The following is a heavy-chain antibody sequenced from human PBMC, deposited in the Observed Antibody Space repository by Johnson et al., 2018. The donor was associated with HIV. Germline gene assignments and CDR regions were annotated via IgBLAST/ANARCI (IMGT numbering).Heavy chain of an antibody. CDR1: GFTFSSYD. CDR3: ARAVCRGGRCYSHDAFDI. CDR2: IGTAGDT. D-gene: IGHD2-15*01. J-gene: IGHJ3*02. Sequence: VQLVESGGGLVQPGGSLKLACAASGFTFSSYDMHWVRQATGKGLEWVSTIGTAGDTYYPGSVKGRFTVSREDAKNSLYRQMNSLRAGDTALYYCARAVCRGGRCYSHDAFDIWGQGTMVTVSS. V-gene: IGHV3-13*01.